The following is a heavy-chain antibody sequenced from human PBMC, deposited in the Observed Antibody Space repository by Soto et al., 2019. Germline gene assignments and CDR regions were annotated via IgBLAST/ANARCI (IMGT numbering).Heavy chain of an antibody. Sequence: GGSLRLSCAASGFTFSSYAMSWVRQAPGKGLEWVSAISGSGGSTYYADSVKGRFTISRDNSKNTLYLQMNSLRAEDTAVYYCAKEFDPIAVAGVHDAFDIWGQGTMVTVSS. V-gene: IGHV3-23*01. J-gene: IGHJ3*02. CDR1: GFTFSSYA. CDR2: ISGSGGST. D-gene: IGHD6-19*01. CDR3: AKEFDPIAVAGVHDAFDI.